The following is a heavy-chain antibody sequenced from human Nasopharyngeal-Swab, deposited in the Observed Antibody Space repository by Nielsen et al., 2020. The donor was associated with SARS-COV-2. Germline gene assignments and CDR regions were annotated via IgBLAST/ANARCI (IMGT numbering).Heavy chain of an antibody. CDR1: GFSFGTYG. CDR2: ISNDGNIK. Sequence: GESLKISCTASGFSFGTYGMHWVRQAPGKGLEWVAVISNDGNIKYYVDSVKGRFTISRDNSKNTLFLHMNSLRREDTAVYYCARDRDGSGSYYDFYFDYWGQGTLVTVSS. V-gene: IGHV3-30*03. CDR3: ARDRDGSGSYYDFYFDY. J-gene: IGHJ4*02. D-gene: IGHD3-10*01.